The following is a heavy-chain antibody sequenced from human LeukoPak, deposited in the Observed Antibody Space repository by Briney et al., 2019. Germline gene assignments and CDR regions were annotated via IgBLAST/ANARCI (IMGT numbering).Heavy chain of an antibody. J-gene: IGHJ6*02. V-gene: IGHV1-18*01. CDR2: ISAYNGNT. Sequence: ASVKVSCKPSGYTFTSYGISRVRQAPGQGLEWMGWISAYNGNTNYAQKLQGRVTMTTDTSTSTAYMELRSLRSDDTAVYYCARDYYYGSGSYYNDLYYYYYYGMDVWGQGTTVTVSS. CDR3: ARDYYYGSGSYYNDLYYYYYYGMDV. CDR1: GYTFTSYG. D-gene: IGHD3-10*01.